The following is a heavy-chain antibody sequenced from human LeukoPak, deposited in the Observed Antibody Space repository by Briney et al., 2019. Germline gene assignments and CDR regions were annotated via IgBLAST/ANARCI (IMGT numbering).Heavy chain of an antibody. D-gene: IGHD3-22*01. CDR1: GGSISSHY. V-gene: IGHV4-59*08. J-gene: IGHJ4*02. CDR2: IYYSGST. Sequence: SETLSLTCTVSGGSISSHYWSWIRQPPGKGLEWIGYIYYSGSTNYNPSLKSRVTISVDTSKNQFSLKLSSVTAADTAVYYCARGIMAQYYYDSSGYSYYFDYWGQGTLVTVSS. CDR3: ARGIMAQYYYDSSGYSYYFDY.